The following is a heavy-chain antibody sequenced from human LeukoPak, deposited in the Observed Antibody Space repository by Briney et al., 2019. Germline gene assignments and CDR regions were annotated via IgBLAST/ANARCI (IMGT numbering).Heavy chain of an antibody. V-gene: IGHV3-7*02. J-gene: IGHJ4*02. Sequence: PGGSLRLSCAASGFTFDDYGMSWVRQVPGKGLEWLANIKTDGSEKYYVDSVKGRFTISRDNAKNSLYLQMNSLRVEDTAVYYCAKWTYSSGWYYDYWGQGTLVTVSS. CDR1: GFTFDDYG. D-gene: IGHD6-19*01. CDR2: IKTDGSEK. CDR3: AKWTYSSGWYYDY.